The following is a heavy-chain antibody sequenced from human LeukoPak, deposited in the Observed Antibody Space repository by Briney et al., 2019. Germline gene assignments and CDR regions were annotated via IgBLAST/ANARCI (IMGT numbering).Heavy chain of an antibody. Sequence: GGSLRLSCAASGLTFSSYELSWVRQAPGKGLEWVSYISSSGSTIYYADSVKGRFTISRDNAKNSLYLQMNSLRAKDTAVYYCAELGITMIGGVWGKGTTVTVSS. D-gene: IGHD3-10*02. CDR3: AELGITMIGGV. CDR1: GLTFSSYE. CDR2: ISSSGSTI. V-gene: IGHV3-48*03. J-gene: IGHJ6*04.